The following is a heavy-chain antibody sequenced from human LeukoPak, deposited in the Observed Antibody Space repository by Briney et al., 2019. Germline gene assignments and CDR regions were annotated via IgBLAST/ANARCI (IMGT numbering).Heavy chain of an antibody. CDR2: MNPKSANT. J-gene: IGHJ4*02. D-gene: IGHD6-13*01. Sequence: ASVKVSCKASGYTFTSYDINWVRQAPGQGLEWMGWMNPKSANTGYAQKFQGRVTMTRNTSISTAYMVVTSLRSEDTAVYYCARGPPESSSSDYWGQGTLVTVSS. CDR1: GYTFTSYD. V-gene: IGHV1-8*01. CDR3: ARGPPESSSSDY.